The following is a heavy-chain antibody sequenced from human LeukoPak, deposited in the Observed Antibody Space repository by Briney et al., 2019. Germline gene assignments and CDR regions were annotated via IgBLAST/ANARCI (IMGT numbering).Heavy chain of an antibody. J-gene: IGHJ4*02. Sequence: GGSLRLSCAASGFTFSNAWMSWVRQAPGKGLEWVGRIKSKTDGGTTDYAAPVKGRFTISRDDSKNTLYLQMNSLKTEDTAVYYCARGVDLNRREVAGRGYWGQGTLVTVSS. CDR2: IKSKTDGGTT. CDR3: ARGVDLNRREVAGRGY. CDR1: GFTFSNAW. V-gene: IGHV3-15*01. D-gene: IGHD6-19*01.